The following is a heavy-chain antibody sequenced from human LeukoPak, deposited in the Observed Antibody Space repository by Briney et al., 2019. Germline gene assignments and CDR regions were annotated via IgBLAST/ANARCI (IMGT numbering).Heavy chain of an antibody. CDR2: IGTAGDT. J-gene: IGHJ4*02. CDR3: ARVPLYSGSYY. Sequence: PGGSLRLSCAASGFTFSSYDMHWVRQTTGKGLEWVSTIGTAGDTYYPGSVKGRFTISRENAKNSLYLQMNSLRAGDTAVYYCARVPLYSGSYYWGQGTLVTVSS. CDR1: GFTFSSYD. D-gene: IGHD1-26*01. V-gene: IGHV3-13*01.